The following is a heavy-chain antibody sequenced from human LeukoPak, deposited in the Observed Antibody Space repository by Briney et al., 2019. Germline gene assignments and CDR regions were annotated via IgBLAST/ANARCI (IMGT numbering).Heavy chain of an antibody. J-gene: IGHJ4*02. CDR1: GFTLSRYG. Sequence: PGGSLRLSCAASGFTLSRYGMHWVRQAPGKGLEWVAFIRFDGSTKYYADSVKGRFAISRDNSKNTLYLQMNSLRAEDTAVYYCAGDADVDLDWIALEYWGQGTLVTVSS. CDR3: AGDADVDLDWIALEY. V-gene: IGHV3-30*02. CDR2: IRFDGSTK. D-gene: IGHD1-1*01.